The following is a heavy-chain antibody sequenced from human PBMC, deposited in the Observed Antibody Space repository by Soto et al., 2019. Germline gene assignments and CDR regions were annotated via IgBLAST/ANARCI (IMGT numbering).Heavy chain of an antibody. J-gene: IGHJ4*02. CDR1: GFTFSRYA. CDR2: ITSSSSHK. D-gene: IGHD3-3*01. Sequence: GWSLRLSCAASGFTFSRYAMNWVRQAPGKGLEWVSSITSSSSHKYYADSVKGRFTISRENAKNSLYLQMNSLRVEDTAVYYCVRHGALYRGTIFGPLSDDWGQAPSVTLAS. V-gene: IGHV3-21*01. CDR3: VRHGALYRGTIFGPLSDD.